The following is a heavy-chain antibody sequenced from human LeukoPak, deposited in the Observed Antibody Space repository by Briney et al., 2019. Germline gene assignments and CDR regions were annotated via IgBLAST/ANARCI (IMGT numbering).Heavy chain of an antibody. CDR2: IYYSGST. J-gene: IGHJ4*02. CDR1: GGSISGSSYY. D-gene: IGHD2-8*01. V-gene: IGHV4-39*01. Sequence: PSETLSLTCTVSGGSISGSSYYWGWIRQPPGKGLEWIGSIYYSGSTYYNPSLKSRVTISVDTSKNQFSLKLSSVTAADTAVYYCARPHYCTNGVCYIFDYWGQGTLVTVSS. CDR3: ARPHYCTNGVCYIFDY.